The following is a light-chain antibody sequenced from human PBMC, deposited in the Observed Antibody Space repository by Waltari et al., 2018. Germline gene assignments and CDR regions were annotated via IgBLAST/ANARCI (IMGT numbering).Light chain of an antibody. Sequence: IVLTQSPGTLSLSPGERATLSCRASQSVSRALAWYQQKPVQAPKLLIYGASTRATGIPDRFTGSGSGTDFSLTISRLEPEDFAIYFCQHYVRLPATFGQGTKVEIK. V-gene: IGKV3-20*01. CDR1: QSVSRA. CDR2: GAS. J-gene: IGKJ1*01. CDR3: QHYVRLPAT.